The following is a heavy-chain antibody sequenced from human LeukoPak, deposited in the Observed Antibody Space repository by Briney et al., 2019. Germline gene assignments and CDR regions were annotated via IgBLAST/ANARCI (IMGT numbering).Heavy chain of an antibody. CDR2: IIPILGIA. CDR3: ARDRQVVGASNWFDP. CDR1: GYTFTSYA. Sequence: ASVKVSCKASGYTFTSYAISWVRQAPGQGLEWMGRIIPILGIANYAQKFQGRVTITADKSTSTAYMELSSLRSEDTAVYYCARDRQVVGASNWFDPWGQGTLVTVSS. D-gene: IGHD1-26*01. J-gene: IGHJ5*02. V-gene: IGHV1-69*04.